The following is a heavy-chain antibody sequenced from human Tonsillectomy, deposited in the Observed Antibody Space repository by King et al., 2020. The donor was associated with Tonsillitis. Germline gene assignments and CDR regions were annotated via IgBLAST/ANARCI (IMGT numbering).Heavy chain of an antibody. V-gene: IGHV4-31*03. CDR1: GGSISSSVYY. D-gene: IGHD3-10*01. J-gene: IGHJ4*02. CDR3: ARAIYGSGSYTYYFDY. CDR2: IYYSGST. Sequence: VQLQESGPGLVKPSQTLSLTCTVSGGSISSSVYYWSWIRQHPGKSLEWIGYIYYSGSTYYNPSLKSRVTISVNTSKNQFSPKLSSVTAADTAVYYCARAIYGSGSYTYYFDYWGQGTLVTVSS.